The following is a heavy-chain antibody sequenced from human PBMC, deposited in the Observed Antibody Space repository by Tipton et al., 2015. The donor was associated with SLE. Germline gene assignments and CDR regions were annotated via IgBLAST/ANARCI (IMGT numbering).Heavy chain of an antibody. D-gene: IGHD1-26*01. J-gene: IGHJ4*02. Sequence: SLRLSCAASGFTFSTYEMNWVRQAPGKGLEWISYINSPTTIYYPDSVKGRFTISRDNAKNSLYLQMNSLRAEDTAVYYCARDRSSGDADLTFDSWGQGTLVTVSS. CDR1: GFTFSTYE. V-gene: IGHV3-48*03. CDR2: INSPTTI. CDR3: ARDRSSGDADLTFDS.